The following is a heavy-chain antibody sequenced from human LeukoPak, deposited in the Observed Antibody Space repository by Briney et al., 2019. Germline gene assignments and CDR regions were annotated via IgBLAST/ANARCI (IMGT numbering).Heavy chain of an antibody. Sequence: QPGRSLRLSCAASGFTFSSYGMHWVRQAPGKGLEWVAVIWYDGSNKYYADSVKGRFTISRDNSKNTLYLQMNSLRAEDTAVYYCARDGVLSSNHYWGQGTLVTVSS. CDR3: ARDGVLSSNHY. CDR2: IWYDGSNK. J-gene: IGHJ4*02. V-gene: IGHV3-33*01. CDR1: GFTFSSYG. D-gene: IGHD3-16*01.